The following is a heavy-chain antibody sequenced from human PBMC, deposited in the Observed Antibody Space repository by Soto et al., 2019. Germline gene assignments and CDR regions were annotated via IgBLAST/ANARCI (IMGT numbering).Heavy chain of an antibody. J-gene: IGHJ4*02. CDR1: GFTFSSYA. D-gene: IGHD3-16*01. Sequence: EVQLLESGGGLVQPGGSLRLSCAASGFTFSSYAMTWVRQAPGKGLQWVSGISGPGGTTYYADSVKGRSTISRDNSKSTLYLQVNNLRAEDTAIYYCAKSISFGGVIAYTLDYWDQGALVTVSS. CDR3: AKSISFGGVIAYTLDY. CDR2: ISGPGGTT. V-gene: IGHV3-23*01.